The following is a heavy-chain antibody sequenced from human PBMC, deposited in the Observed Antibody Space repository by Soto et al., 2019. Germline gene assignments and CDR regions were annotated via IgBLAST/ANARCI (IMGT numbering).Heavy chain of an antibody. CDR3: ARDKSPGDYDP. CDR2: INHSGST. CDR1: GGSFSGYY. J-gene: IGHJ5*02. D-gene: IGHD2-21*02. Sequence: QVQLQQWGAGLLKPSETLSLTCAVYGGSFSGYYWSWIRQPPGKGLEWIGEINHSGSTNYNPSLKSRVTISVDTSKNQFSLKLSSVTAADTAVYYCARDKSPGDYDPRGQGTLVTVSS. V-gene: IGHV4-34*01.